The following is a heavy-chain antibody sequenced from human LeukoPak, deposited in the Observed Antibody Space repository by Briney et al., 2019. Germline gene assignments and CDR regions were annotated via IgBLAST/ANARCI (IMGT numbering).Heavy chain of an antibody. Sequence: PGGSLRLSCAASGFTISSYAMNWVRQAPGKGLEWVSYISSSSSPINYADSVKGRFTISRDNSKNTLYLQMNSLRAEDTAVYYCAKVKVAGGDYWGRGTLVTVSS. CDR3: AKVKVAGGDY. CDR2: ISSSSSPI. J-gene: IGHJ4*02. CDR1: GFTISSYA. V-gene: IGHV3-48*01. D-gene: IGHD6-19*01.